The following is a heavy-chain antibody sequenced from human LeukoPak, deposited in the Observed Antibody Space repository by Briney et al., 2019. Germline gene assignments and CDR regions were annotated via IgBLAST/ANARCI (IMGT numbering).Heavy chain of an antibody. CDR3: ARDLYGDYDDY. CDR2: IIPIFGTA. CDR1: GYTFTSYA. D-gene: IGHD4-17*01. Sequence: ASVKVSCKASGYTFTSYAISWVRQAPGQGLEWMGGIIPIFGTANYAQKFQGRVTITADESTSTAYMELSSLRSEDTAVYYCARDLYGDYDDYWGQGTLVTVSS. V-gene: IGHV1-69*13. J-gene: IGHJ4*02.